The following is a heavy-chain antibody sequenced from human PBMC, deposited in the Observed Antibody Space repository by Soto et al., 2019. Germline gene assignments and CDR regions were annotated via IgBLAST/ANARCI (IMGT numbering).Heavy chain of an antibody. CDR2: IDWDDDK. Sequence: SGPTLVNPTQTLTLTCTFSGFSLSTSGMCVSWIRQPPGKALEWLALIDWDDDKYYSTSLKTRLTISKDTSKNQVVLTMTNMDPVDTATYYCARFIAVAGESWFDPWGQGTLVTVSS. J-gene: IGHJ5*02. CDR1: GFSLSTSGMC. CDR3: ARFIAVAGESWFDP. V-gene: IGHV2-70*01. D-gene: IGHD6-19*01.